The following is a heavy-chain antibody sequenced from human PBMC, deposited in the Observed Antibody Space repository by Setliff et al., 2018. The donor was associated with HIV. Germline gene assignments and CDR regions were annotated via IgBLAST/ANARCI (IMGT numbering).Heavy chain of an antibody. CDR3: ARDYLYYNMYNGSPVYGMDV. V-gene: IGHV3-48*03. CDR1: GFTFRNYK. J-gene: IGHJ6*02. CDR2: ISIGSGGAI. Sequence: LRLSCAASGFTFRNYKFNWVRQAPGRGLEWVSSISIGSGGAIDYADSVQGRFTISRDNSKNSLYLQMNSLRVEDTAVYYCARDYLYYNMYNGSPVYGMDVWGQGTTVTVS. D-gene: IGHD3-10*01.